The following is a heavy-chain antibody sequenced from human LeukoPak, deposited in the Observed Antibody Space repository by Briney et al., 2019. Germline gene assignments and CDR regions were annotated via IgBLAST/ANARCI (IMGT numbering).Heavy chain of an antibody. CDR1: GGSISSYY. Sequence: SETLPLTCTVSGGSISSYYWSWIRQPPGKGLEWIGYIYYSGSTNYNPSLKSRVTISVDTSKNQFSLKLSSVTAADTAVYCCARWTWGNFDYWGQGTLVTVSS. V-gene: IGHV4-59*01. J-gene: IGHJ4*02. CDR3: ARWTWGNFDY. CDR2: IYYSGST. D-gene: IGHD3-16*01.